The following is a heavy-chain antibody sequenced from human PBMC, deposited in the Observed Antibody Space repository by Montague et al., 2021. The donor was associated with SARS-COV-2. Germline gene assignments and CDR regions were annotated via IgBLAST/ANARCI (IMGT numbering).Heavy chain of an antibody. CDR3: ARPLVRGVPKAFDI. CDR1: GGSITRNYY. D-gene: IGHD3-10*01. Sequence: SETLSLTCTVSGGSITRNYYWGWIRQPPGKGLEWVGNIYYSGTTFINPSLESQVTISVDASKNQFSLNLTSVTAADTAVYYYARPLVRGVPKAFDIWGQGALVIVSS. V-gene: IGHV4-39*01. J-gene: IGHJ3*02. CDR2: IYYSGTT.